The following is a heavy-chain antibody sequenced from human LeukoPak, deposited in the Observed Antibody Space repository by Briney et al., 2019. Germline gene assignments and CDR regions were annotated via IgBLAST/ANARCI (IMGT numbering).Heavy chain of an antibody. CDR1: GGSISSYY. D-gene: IGHD3-22*01. CDR3: ARMYYYDSSGYDRRDAFDI. J-gene: IGHJ3*02. CDR2: IYYSGST. Sequence: SETLSLTCTVSGGSISSYYWSWIRQPPGKGLEWIGYIYYSGSTNYNPSLKSRVTISVDTSKNQFSLKLSSVTAADTAVYYCARMYYYDSSGYDRRDAFDIWGQGTMVTVSS. V-gene: IGHV4-59*01.